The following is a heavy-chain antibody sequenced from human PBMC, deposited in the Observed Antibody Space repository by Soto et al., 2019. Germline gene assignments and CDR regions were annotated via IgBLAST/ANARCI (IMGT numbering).Heavy chain of an antibody. CDR1: GFTFDDYA. J-gene: IGHJ4*02. Sequence: GGSLRLSCAASGFTFDDYAMHWVRQAPGKGLEWVSGISWNSGSIGYADSVKGRFTISRDNAKNSLYLQMNSLRAEDTALYYCAKGAPLASQPLLVLSGAFDYWGQGTLVTVSS. CDR3: AKGAPLASQPLLVLSGAFDY. D-gene: IGHD1-26*01. V-gene: IGHV3-9*01. CDR2: ISWNSGSI.